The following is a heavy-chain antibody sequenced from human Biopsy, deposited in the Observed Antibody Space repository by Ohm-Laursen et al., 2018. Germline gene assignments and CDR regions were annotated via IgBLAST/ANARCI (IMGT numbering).Heavy chain of an antibody. CDR3: ARELMEYYDSSGYFDH. V-gene: IGHV4-4*07. J-gene: IGHJ4*02. CDR1: GGSISSDY. D-gene: IGHD3-22*01. CDR2: ITPTGVT. Sequence: SDTLSLTCTVSGGSISSDYWSWIRQSADKGLEWIGRITPTGVTHYNPSLESRVTMSLDTSKKLFSLKLSSVTAADTAMYYCARELMEYYDSSGYFDHWGQGSLVTVPS.